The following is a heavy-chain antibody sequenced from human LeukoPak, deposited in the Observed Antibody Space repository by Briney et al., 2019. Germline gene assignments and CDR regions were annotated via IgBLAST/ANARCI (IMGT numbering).Heavy chain of an antibody. D-gene: IGHD5-24*01. CDR1: GGSISSYY. CDR3: AREGRDGYKFDY. Sequence: SETLSLTCTVSGGSISSYYWSWIRQSPGKGLEWIGYIYYSGSTNYSPSLKSRVTISVDSSKNQFSLKLSSVTAAGTAVYYCAREGRDGYKFDYWGQGTLVTVSS. J-gene: IGHJ4*02. CDR2: IYYSGST. V-gene: IGHV4-59*01.